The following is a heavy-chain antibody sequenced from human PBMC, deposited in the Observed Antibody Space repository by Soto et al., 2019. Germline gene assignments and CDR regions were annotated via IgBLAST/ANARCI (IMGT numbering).Heavy chain of an antibody. CDR1: GGSINSFY. CDR2: IFSSGST. D-gene: IGHD5-12*01. J-gene: IGHJ4*02. V-gene: IGHV4-4*07. Sequence: SETLSLTCTVSGGSINSFYWSWVRQPAGKGLEWIGRIFSSGSTSFNPSLESRVAMSVDTSKNHFSLNLSSVTAADMAVYYCAREGSYSAYNFAHGIQLWSFDFWGQGALVTVSS. CDR3: AREGSYSAYNFAHGIQLWSFDF.